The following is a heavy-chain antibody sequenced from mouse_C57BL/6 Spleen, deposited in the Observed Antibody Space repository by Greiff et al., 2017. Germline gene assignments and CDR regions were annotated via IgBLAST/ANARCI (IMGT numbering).Heavy chain of an antibody. D-gene: IGHD1-1*01. V-gene: IGHV1-69*01. CDR3: ARGPRRVVDFDY. J-gene: IGHJ2*01. CDR2: IDPSDSYT. Sequence: QVQLQQPGAELVMPGASVKLSCKASGYTFTSYWMHWVHQSPGQGLEWIGEIDPSDSYTNYNQKFKGKSTLTVDKSSSTAYMQLSSLTSEDSAVYYCARGPRRVVDFDYWGQGTTLTVSS. CDR1: GYTFTSYW.